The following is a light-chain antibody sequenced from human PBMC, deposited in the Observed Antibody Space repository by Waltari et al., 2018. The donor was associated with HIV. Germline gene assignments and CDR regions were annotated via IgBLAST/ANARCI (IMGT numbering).Light chain of an antibody. CDR1: PSNIGNNY. V-gene: IGLV1-51*01. Sequence: QSVLTQPPSVSAAPGQKVTISCSGSPSNIGNNYVSWYQQLPGTAPKLLISDNNKRPSGMPDRFSGSKSGTSATLGITGLQTGDEADYYCGTWDSSLSAVVFGGGTKLTVL. J-gene: IGLJ2*01. CDR2: DNN. CDR3: GTWDSSLSAVV.